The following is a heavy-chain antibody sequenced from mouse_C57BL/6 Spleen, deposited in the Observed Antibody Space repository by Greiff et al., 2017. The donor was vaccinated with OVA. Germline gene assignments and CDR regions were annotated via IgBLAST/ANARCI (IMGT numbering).Heavy chain of an antibody. V-gene: IGHV1-19*01. CDR1: GYTFTDYY. D-gene: IGHD2-4*01. CDR3: ATYYDERSFDY. J-gene: IGHJ2*01. Sequence: VQLKESGPVLVKPGASVKMSCKASGYTFTDYYMNWVKQSHGKSLEWIGVINPYNGGTSYNQKFKGKATLTVDKSSSTAYMELNSLTSEDSAVYYCATYYDERSFDYWGQGTTLTVSS. CDR2: INPYNGGT.